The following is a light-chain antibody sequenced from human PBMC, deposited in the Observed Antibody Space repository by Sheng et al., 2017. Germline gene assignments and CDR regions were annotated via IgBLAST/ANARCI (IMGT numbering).Light chain of an antibody. CDR2: DDN. CDR3: GTWDSSLSGGV. Sequence: QSVLTQPPSVSGAPGQRVSISCTGSSSNIGAGYDVHWYQQLPETAPKLLIYDDNKRPSGIPDRFSGSRSGTSATLGITGLQTGDEADYFCGTWDSSLSGGVFGGGTKLTVL. V-gene: IGLV1-51*01. J-gene: IGLJ2*01. CDR1: SSNIGAGYD.